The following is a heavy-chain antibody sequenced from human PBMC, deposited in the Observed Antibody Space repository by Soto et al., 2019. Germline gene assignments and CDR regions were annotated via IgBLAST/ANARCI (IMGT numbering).Heavy chain of an antibody. D-gene: IGHD6-13*01. J-gene: IGHJ6*03. Sequence: PSETLSLTCTVSGGSISSYYWSWIRQPPGKGLEWIGYIYYSGSTNYNPSLKSRVTISVDTSKNQFSLELSSLRSEDTAVYYCARVMSFARDSAAGTLTYYYMDVWGKGTTVTVSS. CDR3: ARVMSFARDSAAGTLTYYYMDV. CDR2: IYYSGST. CDR1: GGSISSYY. V-gene: IGHV4-59*01.